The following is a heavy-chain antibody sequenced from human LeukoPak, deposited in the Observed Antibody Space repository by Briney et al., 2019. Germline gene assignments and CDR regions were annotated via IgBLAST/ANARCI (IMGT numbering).Heavy chain of an antibody. J-gene: IGHJ4*02. V-gene: IGHV3-30*02. D-gene: IGHD4-11*01. CDR3: AKDPGYSNYHFDY. CDR2: IRYDGSNK. Sequence: GSLRLSCAASGFTFSSYGMHWVRQAPGKGLEWVAFIRYDGSNKYYADSVKGRFTISRDNSKNTLYLQMNSLRAEDTAVYYCAKDPGYSNYHFDYWGQGTLVTVSS. CDR1: GFTFSSYG.